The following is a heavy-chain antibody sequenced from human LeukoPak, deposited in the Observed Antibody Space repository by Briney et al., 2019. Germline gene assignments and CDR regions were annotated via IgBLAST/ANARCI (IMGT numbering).Heavy chain of an antibody. CDR2: IYYRGST. CDR3: ASYSSSWPGGFDY. D-gene: IGHD6-13*01. V-gene: IGHV4-59*12. CDR1: GGSIRSYY. Sequence: SETLSLTCTVSGGSIRSYYWSWIRQPPGQGLEWIGYIYYRGSTNYNPSLKSRVTISVDTSKNQSSLKLSSVTAADTAVYYCASYSSSWPGGFDYWGQGTLVTVSS. J-gene: IGHJ4*02.